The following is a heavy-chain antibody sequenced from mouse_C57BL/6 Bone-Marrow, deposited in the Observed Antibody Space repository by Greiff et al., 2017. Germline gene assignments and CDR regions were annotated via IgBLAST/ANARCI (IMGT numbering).Heavy chain of an antibody. D-gene: IGHD1-1*01. CDR3: TRTTVYAMDY. V-gene: IGHV1-15*01. J-gene: IGHJ4*01. Sequence: QVKLQQSGAELVRPGASVTLSCKASGYTFTDYEMHWVKQTTVHGLEWIGAIDPETGGTAYNQKFKGKAILTADKSSSTAYMELRSLTSEDSAVYYCTRTTVYAMDYWGQGTSVTVSS. CDR2: IDPETGGT. CDR1: GYTFTDYE.